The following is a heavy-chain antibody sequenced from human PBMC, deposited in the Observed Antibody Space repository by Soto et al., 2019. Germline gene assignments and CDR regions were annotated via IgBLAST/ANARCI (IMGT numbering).Heavy chain of an antibody. V-gene: IGHV4-34*02. D-gene: IGHD3-3*01. CDR3: ATRIPVFGLLIPPFDP. J-gene: IGHJ5*02. Sequence: QVHLQQWGAGLLKPSETLSLTCAVYGGSVNGYYWNWIRQPPGKGLEWIGEINHTGGTHYNPSLKRRVTMSFDTSKTQFSLRLSSVTAADTAIYYCATRIPVFGLLIPPFDPWGQGTQVTVSS. CDR1: GGSVNGYY. CDR2: INHTGGT.